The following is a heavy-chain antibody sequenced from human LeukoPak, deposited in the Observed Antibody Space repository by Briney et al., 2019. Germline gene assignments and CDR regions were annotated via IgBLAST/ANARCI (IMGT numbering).Heavy chain of an antibody. CDR1: GFTFSSYA. Sequence: GGSLRLSCTASGFTFSSYAMSWVRQAPGKGLEWVSAITGTGATTYYADSVKGRFAISRDNSKNTLYLQMNSLRAEDTAVYYCAKRGADSGGNSALVAFDIWGQGTMVTVSS. D-gene: IGHD4-23*01. CDR2: ITGTGATT. V-gene: IGHV3-23*01. J-gene: IGHJ3*02. CDR3: AKRGADSGGNSALVAFDI.